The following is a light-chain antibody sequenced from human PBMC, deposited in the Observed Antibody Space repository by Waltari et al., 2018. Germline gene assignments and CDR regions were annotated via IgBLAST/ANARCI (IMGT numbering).Light chain of an antibody. CDR1: SGSVSTTSS. V-gene: IGLV8-61*01. Sequence: QTVVTQEPSLSVSPGGTVTLPCALSSGSVSTTSSVSWYQQTPGQAPRTLVYKASARSSGVPDRFSGSILGNKAALTITGAQAEDDSDYYCLIYMGSGIWVFGGGTKLTVL. J-gene: IGLJ3*02. CDR3: LIYMGSGIWV. CDR2: KAS.